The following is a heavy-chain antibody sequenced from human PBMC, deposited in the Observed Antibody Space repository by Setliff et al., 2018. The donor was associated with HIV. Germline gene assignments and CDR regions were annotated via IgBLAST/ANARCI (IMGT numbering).Heavy chain of an antibody. V-gene: IGHV4-39*07. Sequence: SETLSLTCTVSGGSISSSTYYWGWIRQPPGKGLEWIGSIYYSGNTYYNPSLKSRVTISVDTSKNQFSLKLSSVTAADTAVYYCARGGGGYYYVGAVDIWGQGTVVTVSS. CDR2: IYYSGNT. J-gene: IGHJ3*02. CDR1: GGSISSSTYY. D-gene: IGHD3-22*01. CDR3: ARGGGGYYYVGAVDI.